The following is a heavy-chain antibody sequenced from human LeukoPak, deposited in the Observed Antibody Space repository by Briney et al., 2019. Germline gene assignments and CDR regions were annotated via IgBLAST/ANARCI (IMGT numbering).Heavy chain of an antibody. V-gene: IGHV3-23*01. J-gene: IGHJ4*02. Sequence: GGSLRLSYAVSGFSVNSFGMSWVRQAPGKGLEWISAISINGETTWYADSVKGRFIISRDNSKNALYLQLSSLRVEDTAVYYCAQGFSSGWYPNWGQGSLVSVSS. CDR1: GFSVNSFG. CDR2: ISINGETT. CDR3: AQGFSSGWYPN. D-gene: IGHD6-19*01.